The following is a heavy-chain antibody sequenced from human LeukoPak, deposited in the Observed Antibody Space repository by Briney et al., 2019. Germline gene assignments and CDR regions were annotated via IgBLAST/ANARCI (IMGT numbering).Heavy chain of an antibody. D-gene: IGHD2-2*01. J-gene: IGHJ4*02. Sequence: PGGSLRLSCAASGFTFSSYAMSWVRQAPGKGLEWVSAISGSGGSTYYADSVKGRFTISRDNSKNTLYLQMNSLRAEDTAVYHCAKGILGYCSSTSCYPCFDYWGQGTLVTVSS. CDR1: GFTFSSYA. CDR2: ISGSGGST. CDR3: AKGILGYCSSTSCYPCFDY. V-gene: IGHV3-23*01.